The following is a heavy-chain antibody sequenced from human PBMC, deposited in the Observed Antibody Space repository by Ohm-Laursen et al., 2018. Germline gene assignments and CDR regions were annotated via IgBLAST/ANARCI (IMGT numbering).Heavy chain of an antibody. D-gene: IGHD1-26*01. CDR2: TSSSGSTI. CDR1: RFTFSSYS. Sequence: SLRLSCAASRFTFSSYSMNWVRQAPGKGLEWVSYTSSSGSTIYYADSVKGRFTISRDNAKNSLYLQMNSLRAEDTAVYYCARVSKQWELLLDGFDIWGQGTMVTVSS. CDR3: ARVSKQWELLLDGFDI. V-gene: IGHV3-48*04. J-gene: IGHJ3*02.